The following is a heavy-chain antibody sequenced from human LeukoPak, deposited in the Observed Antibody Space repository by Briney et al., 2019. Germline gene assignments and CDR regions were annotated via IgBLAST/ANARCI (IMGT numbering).Heavy chain of an antibody. CDR3: AKELRLGTYYFDY. D-gene: IGHD3-16*01. J-gene: IGHJ4*02. V-gene: IGHV3-23*01. CDR1: GFTFSSYA. CDR2: ISDSGGNT. Sequence: PGGSLRLSCAASGFTFSSYAMSWVRQAPGKGLEWVSAISDSGGNTYYADSVKGRFTISRDNSKNTPYLQMNSLRAEDTAVYYCAKELRLGTYYFDYWGQGTLVTVSS.